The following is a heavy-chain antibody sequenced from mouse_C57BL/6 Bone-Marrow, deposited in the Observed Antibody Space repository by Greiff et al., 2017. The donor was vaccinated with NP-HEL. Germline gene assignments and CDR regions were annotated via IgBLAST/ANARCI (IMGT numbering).Heavy chain of an antibody. V-gene: IGHV1-54*01. CDR2: INPGSGGT. CDR3: ARWSYDSSFAY. J-gene: IGHJ3*01. Sequence: QVQLQESGAELVRPGTSVKVSCKASGYAFTNYLIEWVKQRPGQGLEWIGVINPGSGGTNYNEKFKGKATLTADKSSSTAYMQLSSLTSEDSAVYFCARWSYDSSFAYWGQGTLVTVSA. D-gene: IGHD2-4*01. CDR1: GYAFTNYL.